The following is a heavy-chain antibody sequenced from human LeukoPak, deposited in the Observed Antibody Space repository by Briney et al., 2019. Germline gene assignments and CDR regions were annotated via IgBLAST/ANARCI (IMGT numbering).Heavy chain of an antibody. D-gene: IGHD5-12*01. Sequence: ASVKVSCTASGYTFTSYAMHWVRQAPGQRLEWMGWISAGNGNTKYSQEFQGRVTITRDTSAYTAYMELSSLRSEDTAVYYCARQQRGYSDYDFWGQGTLVTVSS. V-gene: IGHV1-3*01. CDR1: GYTFTSYA. CDR3: ARQQRGYSDYDF. J-gene: IGHJ4*02. CDR2: ISAGNGNT.